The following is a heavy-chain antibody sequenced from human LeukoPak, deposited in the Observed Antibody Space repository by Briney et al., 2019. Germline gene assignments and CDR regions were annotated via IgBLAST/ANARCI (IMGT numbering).Heavy chain of an antibody. CDR2: ISGSGGST. CDR1: GFTFSSYA. CDR3: AKAPLIVGATNHFDY. Sequence: GGSLRLSCAASGFTFSSYAMSWVRQAPGKGLEWVSAISGSGGSTYYADSVKGRFTISRDNSKNTLYLQMNSLRAEDTAVYYCAKAPLIVGATNHFDYWGQGTLVTVSS. V-gene: IGHV3-23*01. J-gene: IGHJ4*02. D-gene: IGHD1-26*01.